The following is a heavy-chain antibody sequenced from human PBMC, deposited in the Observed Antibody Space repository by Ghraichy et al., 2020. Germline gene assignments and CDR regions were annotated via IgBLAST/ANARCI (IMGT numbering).Heavy chain of an antibody. V-gene: IGHV3-64D*06. J-gene: IGHJ4*02. CDR3: VKGIAAAGNFPDY. D-gene: IGHD6-13*01. Sequence: GGSLRLSCSASGFTFSSYAMHWVRQAPGKGLEYVSAISSDGGKTYYSDSVKGRFTISRDNSKNTLYLQMSSLRVEDTAVYYCVKGIAAAGNFPDYWGQGTLVTVSS. CDR2: ISSDGGKT. CDR1: GFTFSSYA.